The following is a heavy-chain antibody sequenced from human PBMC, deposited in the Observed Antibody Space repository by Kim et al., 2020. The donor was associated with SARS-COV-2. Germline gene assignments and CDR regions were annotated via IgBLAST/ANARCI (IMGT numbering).Heavy chain of an antibody. J-gene: IGHJ4*02. V-gene: IGHV5-51*01. CDR1: GYSFTSYW. D-gene: IGHD3-10*01. CDR3: ARHTPFTMVRGVIDY. CDR2: IYPGDSDT. Sequence: GESLKISCKGSGYSFTSYWIGWVRQMPGKGLEWMGIIYPGDSDTRYSPSFQGQVTISADKSISTAYLQWSSLKASDTAMYYCARHTPFTMVRGVIDYWGQGTLVTVSS.